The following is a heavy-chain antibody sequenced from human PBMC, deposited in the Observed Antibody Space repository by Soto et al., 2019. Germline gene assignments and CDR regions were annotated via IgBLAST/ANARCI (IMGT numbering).Heavy chain of an antibody. Sequence: EVQLLESGGGLVQPGGSLTLSCAASGFRFRDYTMSWVRQAPGKVLESISVILSNYNTYYTDSVRGRFTISRDSSKNMLYLEMNSLRAEDTAVYYCARIVNGYFDYWGQGALVTVSS. V-gene: IGHV3-23*05. CDR3: ARIVNGYFDY. CDR2: ILSNYNT. J-gene: IGHJ4*02. D-gene: IGHD3-22*01. CDR1: GFRFRDYT.